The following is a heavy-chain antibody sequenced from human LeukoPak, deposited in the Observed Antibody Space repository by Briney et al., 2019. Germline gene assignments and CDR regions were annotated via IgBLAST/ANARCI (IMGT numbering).Heavy chain of an antibody. CDR1: GYTLTELS. D-gene: IGHD3-22*01. V-gene: IGHV1-24*01. CDR2: FDPEDGET. Sequence: ASVKVSCKVSGYTLTELSMHWVRQAPGKGLEWMGGFDPEDGETIYAQKFQGRVTMTEDTSTDTAYMELSSLRSEDTAVYYCATRIAYYDSSGCSLRYWGQGTLVTVSS. CDR3: ATRIAYYDSSGCSLRY. J-gene: IGHJ4*02.